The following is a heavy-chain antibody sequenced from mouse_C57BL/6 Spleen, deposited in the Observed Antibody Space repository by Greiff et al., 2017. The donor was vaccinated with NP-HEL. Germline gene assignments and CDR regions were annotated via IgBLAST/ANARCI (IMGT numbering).Heavy chain of an antibody. Sequence: VQLQQSGTVLARPGASVKMSCKTSGYTFTSYWMHWVKQRPGQGLEWIGAIYPGNSDTSYNQKFKGKAKLTAVTSASTAYMELSSLTNEDSAVYYCKRGKLGGGYYAMDGWGKGASVTVA. CDR1: GYTFTSYW. V-gene: IGHV1-5*01. J-gene: IGHJ4*01. D-gene: IGHD1-3*01. CDR2: IYPGNSDT. CDR3: KRGKLGGGYYAMDG.